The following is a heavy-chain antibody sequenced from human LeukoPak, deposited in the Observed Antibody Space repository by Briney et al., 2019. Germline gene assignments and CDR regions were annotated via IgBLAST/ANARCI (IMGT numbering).Heavy chain of an antibody. J-gene: IGHJ6*02. V-gene: IGHV4-59*08. CDR2: IYYSGST. CDR1: GGSIRSYY. Sequence: SETLSLTCTVSGGSIRSYYWSWIRQPPGKGLEWIGYIYYSGSTNYNPSLKSRVTISVDTSRNQFSLKLNSVTDTDTAMYYCARTEYDYNNYAYYYGMDVWGQGTTVTVSS. D-gene: IGHD4-11*01. CDR3: ARTEYDYNNYAYYYGMDV.